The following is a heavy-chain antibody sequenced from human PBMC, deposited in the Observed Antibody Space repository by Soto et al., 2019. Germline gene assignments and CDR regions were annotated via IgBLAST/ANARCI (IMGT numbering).Heavy chain of an antibody. CDR3: AKGRSYYYYYGVDV. CDR2: ISGSGGNT. Sequence: GSLRLSCAASGFTFSTDAMSWVRQAPGKGLEWVSTISGSGGNTYYADSVKGRFTISRDNSKNTLYLQMNSLRAEDTALYYCAKGRSYYYYYGVDVWGQGTTVTVSS. CDR1: GFTFSTDA. J-gene: IGHJ6*02. V-gene: IGHV3-23*01.